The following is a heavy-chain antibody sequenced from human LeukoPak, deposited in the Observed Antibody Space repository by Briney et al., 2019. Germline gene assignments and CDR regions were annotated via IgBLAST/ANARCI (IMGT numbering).Heavy chain of an antibody. CDR1: GFTFSSYA. J-gene: IGHJ4*02. CDR3: AKGELLWFGELPDY. CDR2: ISGSGGST. D-gene: IGHD3-10*01. Sequence: GGSLRLSCAASGFTFSSYAMSWVRQAPRKGLEWVSAISGSGGSTYYADSVKGRFTISRDNSKNTLYLQMNSLRAEDTAVYYCAKGELLWFGELPDYWGQGTLVTVSS. V-gene: IGHV3-23*01.